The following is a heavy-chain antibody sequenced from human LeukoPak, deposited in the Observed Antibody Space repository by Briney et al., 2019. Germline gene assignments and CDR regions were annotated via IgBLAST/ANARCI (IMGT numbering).Heavy chain of an antibody. CDR2: ISSGSSTI. V-gene: IGHV3-48*02. J-gene: IGHJ4*02. Sequence: GGSLRLPCAASGFTFSIYSMNWVRQAPGKGLEWVSYISSGSSTIYYADSVKGRFTISRDNAKNSLYLQMNSLRDEDTAVYYCARDSHDYGDYGMRHFDCWGQGTLVTVSS. CDR1: GFTFSIYS. CDR3: ARDSHDYGDYGMRHFDC. D-gene: IGHD4-17*01.